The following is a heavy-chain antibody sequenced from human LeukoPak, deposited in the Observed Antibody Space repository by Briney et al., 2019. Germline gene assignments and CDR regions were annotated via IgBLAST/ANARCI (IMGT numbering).Heavy chain of an antibody. CDR2: ISSISSTI. J-gene: IGHJ4*02. CDR1: GFTFNDYG. CDR3: ARDQMTYYNDGSGYYPLDY. D-gene: IGHD3-22*01. V-gene: IGHV3-48*01. Sequence: GGSLRLSCAASGFTFNDYGMNWVRQAPGKGLEWVSYISSISSTIHYSDSVKGRFTISRDNAKNSLYLQMNSLRAEDTAVYYCARDQMTYYNDGSGYYPLDYWGQGTLVTVSS.